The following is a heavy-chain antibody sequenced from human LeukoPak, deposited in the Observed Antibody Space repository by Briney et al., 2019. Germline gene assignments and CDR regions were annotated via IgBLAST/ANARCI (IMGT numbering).Heavy chain of an antibody. D-gene: IGHD6-13*01. Sequence: GGSLRLSCAASGFTFDDYAMHWVRQDPGKGLEWVSGISWNSGSIGYADSVKGRFTISRDNAKNSLYLQMNSLRAEDTALYYCAKDVRLYPDSSSCYDYWGQGTLVTVSS. CDR2: ISWNSGSI. V-gene: IGHV3-9*01. J-gene: IGHJ4*02. CDR3: AKDVRLYPDSSSCYDY. CDR1: GFTFDDYA.